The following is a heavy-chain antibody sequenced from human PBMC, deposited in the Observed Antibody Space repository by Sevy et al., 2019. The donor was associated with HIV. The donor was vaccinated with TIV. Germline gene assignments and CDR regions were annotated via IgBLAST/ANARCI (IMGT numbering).Heavy chain of an antibody. D-gene: IGHD6-19*01. CDR2: LYHIGST. CDR3: ARAEWLATSYYFDY. V-gene: IGHV4-38-2*01. CDR1: GYSISTGYY. J-gene: IGHJ4*02. Sequence: SETLSLTCDVSGYSISTGYYWGWIRQPPGKGLEWIGSLYHIGSTYDNPSFKSRVTISVDKSKNRFSMMLSTVTAPDTAVYYCARAEWLATSYYFDYWGQGILVTVSS.